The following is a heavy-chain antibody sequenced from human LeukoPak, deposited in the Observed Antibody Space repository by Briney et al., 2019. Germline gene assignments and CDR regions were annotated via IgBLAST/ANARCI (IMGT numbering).Heavy chain of an antibody. V-gene: IGHV3-53*05. CDR2: IYSDGGT. CDR3: AKDGRAYYYGSGSYKAHY. D-gene: IGHD3-10*01. Sequence: GGSLRLSCAASGFTVSAKYMSWVRQGPGKGLDWISSIYSDGGTNYADSVKGRFTISRDNSKNTLYLQMNSLRPEDTAVYYCAKDGRAYYYGSGSYKAHYWGQGTLVTVSS. J-gene: IGHJ4*02. CDR1: GFTVSAKY.